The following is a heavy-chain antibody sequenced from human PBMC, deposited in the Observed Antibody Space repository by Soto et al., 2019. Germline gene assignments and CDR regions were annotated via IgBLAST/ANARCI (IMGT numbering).Heavy chain of an antibody. J-gene: IGHJ6*02. CDR3: AKNGHPPYYYYGMDV. Sequence: ASVKVSCKASGYTFTSYGISWVRQAPGQGLEWMGWISAYNGNTNYAQKLQGRVTMTTDTSTSTAYMELRRLRYDDTAVYFCAKNGHPPYYYYGMDVWGQGTTVTVSS. V-gene: IGHV1-18*01. CDR1: GYTFTSYG. CDR2: ISAYNGNT. D-gene: IGHD2-8*01.